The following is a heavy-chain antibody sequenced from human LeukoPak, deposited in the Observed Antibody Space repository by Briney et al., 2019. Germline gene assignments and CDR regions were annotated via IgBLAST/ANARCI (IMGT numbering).Heavy chain of an antibody. J-gene: IGHJ4*02. V-gene: IGHV3-23*01. CDR3: VKEASIGFSIYTSDD. CDR1: GFTFSSSA. CDR2: IPASGPKT. Sequence: PGGSLRLSCAASGFTFSSSAMGWVRRAPQKGLEWVSAIPASGPKTYYAGSVRGRFTISRDNAKNTVYLQMKSLRAEDTAVYYCVKEASIGFSIYTSDDWGQGALVSV. D-gene: IGHD3-16*01.